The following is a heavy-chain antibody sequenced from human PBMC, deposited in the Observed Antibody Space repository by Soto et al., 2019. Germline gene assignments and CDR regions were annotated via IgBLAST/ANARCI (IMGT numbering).Heavy chain of an antibody. J-gene: IGHJ4*02. V-gene: IGHV3-21*06. CDR1: GFTFTGYS. CDR3: ARESEDLTSNFDY. CDR2: ISSTTNYI. Sequence: SLSCAASGFTFTGYSMNWVRQAPWKGLEWVSSISSTTNYIYYGDSMKGRFTISRDNAKNSLYLEMNSLRAEDTAVYYCARESEDLTSNFDYWGQGTLVTVSS.